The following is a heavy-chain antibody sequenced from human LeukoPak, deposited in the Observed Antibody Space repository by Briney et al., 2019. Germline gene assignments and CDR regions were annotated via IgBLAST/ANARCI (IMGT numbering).Heavy chain of an antibody. CDR2: IYYSGST. Sequence: SETLSLTCTVSGGSLSSSSYYWGWIRQPPGKGLEWIGSIYYSGSTYYNPSLKSRVTISVDTSKNQFSLKLRSVAAADTAVYYCAGVFGTGTYFNYWGQGTLVTVSS. V-gene: IGHV4-39*01. CDR1: GGSLSSSSYY. D-gene: IGHD2-8*02. J-gene: IGHJ4*02. CDR3: AGVFGTGTYFNY.